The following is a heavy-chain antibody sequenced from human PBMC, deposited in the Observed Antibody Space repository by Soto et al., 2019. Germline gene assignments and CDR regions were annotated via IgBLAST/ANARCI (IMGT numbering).Heavy chain of an antibody. D-gene: IGHD3-10*01. CDR2: ISSRSSYI. V-gene: IGHV3-21*06. Sequence: PGGPLRLSCAASGFTFSSYTMSWVRQDPGKGLEWVSSISSRSSYIYDADSVRGRFTISRDNAKNSLYLQMNILRADDTAVYYCARDKWFGDPESCGMDVWGQGTTVTVSS. CDR1: GFTFSSYT. CDR3: ARDKWFGDPESCGMDV. J-gene: IGHJ6*02.